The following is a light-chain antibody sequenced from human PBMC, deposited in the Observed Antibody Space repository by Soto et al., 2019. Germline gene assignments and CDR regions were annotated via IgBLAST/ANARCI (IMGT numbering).Light chain of an antibody. J-gene: IGLJ1*01. CDR3: SSYAGSNNYV. CDR2: EVT. CDR1: SSDIGVYHY. Sequence: QSALTQPPSASGSPGQSVTVSCTGTSSDIGVYHYVSWYQQHPGKAPKLLIYEVTKRPSGVPDCLSGSKSGNTASLTVSGLQADDEADYYCSSYAGSNNYVFGTGTKVTVL. V-gene: IGLV2-8*01.